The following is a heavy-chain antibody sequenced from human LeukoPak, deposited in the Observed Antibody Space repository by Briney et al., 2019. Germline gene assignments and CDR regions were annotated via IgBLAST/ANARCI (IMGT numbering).Heavy chain of an antibody. V-gene: IGHV4-38-2*02. CDR1: GYSFSSAYH. CDR3: ARQVEDFVSDSYYMDV. D-gene: IGHD3-16*02. Sequence: SETLSLTCTVSGYSFSSAYHWAWIRQPPGKGLEWIASLYYSGTTYYNPSLKSRVTLSVDTSKKQFSLRLRSMTATDTAVYYCARQVEDFVSDSYYMDVWGKGTTVTVSS. J-gene: IGHJ6*03. CDR2: LYYSGTT.